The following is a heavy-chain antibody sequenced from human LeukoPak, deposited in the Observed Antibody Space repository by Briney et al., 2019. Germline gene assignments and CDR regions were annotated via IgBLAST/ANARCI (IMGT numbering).Heavy chain of an antibody. CDR2: ISSNGGST. D-gene: IGHD6-19*01. V-gene: IGHV3-64D*06. J-gene: IGHJ4*02. CDR3: VKDGGIAVAGTSDY. Sequence: GGSRRLSCSASGFTFSSYAMHWVRQAPGKGLEYVSAISSNGGSTYYADSVKGRFTISRDNSKNTLYLQMSSLRAEDTAVYYCVKDGGIAVAGTSDYWGQGTLVTVSS. CDR1: GFTFSSYA.